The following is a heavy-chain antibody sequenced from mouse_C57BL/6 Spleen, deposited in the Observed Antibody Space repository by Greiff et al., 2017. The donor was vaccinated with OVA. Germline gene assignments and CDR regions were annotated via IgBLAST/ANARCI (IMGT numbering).Heavy chain of an antibody. CDR1: GYTFTSYW. J-gene: IGHJ2*01. Sequence: VKLQQSGAELVMPGASVKLSCKASGYTFTSYWMHWVKQRPGQGLEWIGEIDPSDSYTNYNQKFKGKATLTVDKSSSTAYMQLSSLTSEDSAVYYCARGTGGTGFDYWGQGTTLTVSA. CDR3: ARGTGGTGFDY. D-gene: IGHD4-1*01. CDR2: IDPSDSYT. V-gene: IGHV1-69*01.